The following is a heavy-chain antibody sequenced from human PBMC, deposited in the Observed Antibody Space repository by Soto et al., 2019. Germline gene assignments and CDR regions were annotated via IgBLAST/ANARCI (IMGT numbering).Heavy chain of an antibody. V-gene: IGHV4-31*03. CDR2: IYYSGST. D-gene: IGHD4-17*01. J-gene: IGHJ4*02. CDR1: GGSISSGGYY. CDR3: ARLVPPTVAYDY. Sequence: SETLSLTCTVSGGSISSGGYYWSWIRQHPGKGLEWIGYIYYSGSTYYNPSLKSRVTISVDTSKNQFSLKLSSVTAADTAVYYCARLVPPTVAYDYWGQGTLVTVSS.